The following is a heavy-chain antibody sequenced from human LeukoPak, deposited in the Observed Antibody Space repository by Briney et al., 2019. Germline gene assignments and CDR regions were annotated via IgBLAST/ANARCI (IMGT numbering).Heavy chain of an antibody. V-gene: IGHV4-61*02. CDR2: IYTGGST. Sequence: PSETLSLTCTASGGSISSGRYYWSWIRQPAGKGLEWIGRIYTGGSTNYNPSLKSRVTLSVHTSKNQFSLKLSSVTAADTAVYYCAREGDILTWGQGTLVTVSS. D-gene: IGHD3-9*01. J-gene: IGHJ5*02. CDR1: GGSISSGRYY. CDR3: AREGDILT.